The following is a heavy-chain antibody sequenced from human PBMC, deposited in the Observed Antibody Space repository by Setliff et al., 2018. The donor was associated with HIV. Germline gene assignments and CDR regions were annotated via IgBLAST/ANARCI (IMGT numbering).Heavy chain of an antibody. V-gene: IGHV3-23*01. D-gene: IGHD5-12*01. CDR2: ISGNGGNT. Sequence: HPGGSLRLSCAASGFTFSSYAMSWVRQAPGKGLEWVSAISGNGGNTYYADSVKGRFTISRDNSKNTLYLQMNSLRDEDTAVYYCAKRSPYGGIESWGQGTLVTVSS. J-gene: IGHJ5*01. CDR3: AKRSPYGGIES. CDR1: GFTFSSYA.